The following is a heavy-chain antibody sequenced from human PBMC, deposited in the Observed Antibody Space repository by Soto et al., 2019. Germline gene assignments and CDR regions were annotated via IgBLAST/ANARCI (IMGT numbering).Heavy chain of an antibody. V-gene: IGHV3-30-3*01. CDR2: ISYDGSNK. J-gene: IGHJ6*02. CDR1: GFTFSSYA. Sequence: QVQLVESGGGVVQPGRSLRLSCAASGFTFSSYAMHWVRQAPGKGLEWVAVISYDGSNKYYADSVKGRFTISRDNSKNTLYLQMNSLRAEDTAVYYCARGGLASNYGAYYYYGMDVWGQGTTVTVSS. CDR3: ARGGLASNYGAYYYYGMDV. D-gene: IGHD4-4*01.